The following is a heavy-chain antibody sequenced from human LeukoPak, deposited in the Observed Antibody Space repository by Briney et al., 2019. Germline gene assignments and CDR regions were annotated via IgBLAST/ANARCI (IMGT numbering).Heavy chain of an antibody. Sequence: PSETLSLTCVVSNYSLSSDNYWGWIRQSPGKGLEWIGRISHSGSTYYNPSLQNRVTISVDTSKNQFSLKLSSVTAADTAVYYCARPDYDFWSGYYTGFDYWGQGTLVTVSS. D-gene: IGHD3-3*01. V-gene: IGHV4-38-2*01. CDR3: ARPDYDFWSGYYTGFDY. CDR1: NYSLSSDNY. CDR2: ISHSGST. J-gene: IGHJ4*02.